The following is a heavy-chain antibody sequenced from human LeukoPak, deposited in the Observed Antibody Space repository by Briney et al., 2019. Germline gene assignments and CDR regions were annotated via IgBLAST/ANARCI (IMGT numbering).Heavy chain of an antibody. V-gene: IGHV3-7*01. Sequence: VGSLRLSCAASGFTFSSYWMSWVRQAPGTGLQWVANIKPVGSEKYYVDSVKGRFTISRDNAKNSLYLQMNSLRAEDTAVYYCARGREHYYDSSGYYYWDAFDIWGQGTMVTVSS. D-gene: IGHD3-22*01. CDR1: GFTFSSYW. J-gene: IGHJ3*02. CDR3: ARGREHYYDSSGYYYWDAFDI. CDR2: IKPVGSEK.